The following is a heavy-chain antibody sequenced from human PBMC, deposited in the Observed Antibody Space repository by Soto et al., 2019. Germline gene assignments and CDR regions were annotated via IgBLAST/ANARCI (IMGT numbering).Heavy chain of an antibody. D-gene: IGHD3-10*01. CDR1: GGSISSGGYY. V-gene: IGHV4-31*03. Sequence: SETLSLTCTVSGGSISSGGYYWSWIRQHPGKGLEWIGYIYYSGSTYYNPSLKSRVTISLDTSKNQFSLKLSSVTAADTAVYFCARDSGVGSGSYYFDYWGQGTLVTVSS. J-gene: IGHJ4*02. CDR2: IYYSGST. CDR3: ARDSGVGSGSYYFDY.